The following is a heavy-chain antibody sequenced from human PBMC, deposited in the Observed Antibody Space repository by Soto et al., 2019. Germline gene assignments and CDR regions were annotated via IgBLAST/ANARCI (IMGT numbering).Heavy chain of an antibody. CDR3: ARGAQLRYFDWLLPNNWFDP. D-gene: IGHD3-9*01. Sequence: ASVKVSCKASGYTFTSYYMHWVRQAPGQGLEWMGWMNPNSGNTGYAQKFQGRVTMTRNTSISTAYMELSSLRSEDTAVYYCARGAQLRYFDWLLPNNWFDPWGQGTLVTVSS. V-gene: IGHV1-8*02. CDR1: GYTFTSYY. J-gene: IGHJ5*02. CDR2: MNPNSGNT.